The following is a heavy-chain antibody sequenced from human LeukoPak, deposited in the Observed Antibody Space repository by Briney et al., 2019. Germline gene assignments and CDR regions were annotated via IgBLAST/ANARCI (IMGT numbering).Heavy chain of an antibody. CDR2: INTDGSST. Sequence: PGGSLRLSCAASGFTFSSYWMHWVRQAPGKGLVWVSRINTDGSSTSYADSVKGRFTISRDNSKNTLYLQMNSLRAEDTALYYCAKDRSTGTAAGTWGQGTLVTVSS. J-gene: IGHJ5*02. CDR3: AKDRSTGTAAGT. V-gene: IGHV3-74*01. CDR1: GFTFSSYW. D-gene: IGHD6-13*01.